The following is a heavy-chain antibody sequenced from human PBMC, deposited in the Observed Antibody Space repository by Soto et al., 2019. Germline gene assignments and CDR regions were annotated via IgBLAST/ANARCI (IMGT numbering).Heavy chain of an antibody. Sequence: DVQLVESGGGLVKSGGSLRLSCSASGFIFGDAWMNWVRQAPGKGPEWVGRIKSQTGGGTTDYAAPVQDRFTISRDDSKDTLYLQMNSLRTDDTAVYYCATDFIYYGSDNVFPGREYAMDVWGQGTTVTVS. CDR2: IKSQTGGGTT. D-gene: IGHD3-10*01. CDR1: GFIFGDAW. J-gene: IGHJ6*02. V-gene: IGHV3-15*07. CDR3: ATDFIYYGSDNVFPGREYAMDV.